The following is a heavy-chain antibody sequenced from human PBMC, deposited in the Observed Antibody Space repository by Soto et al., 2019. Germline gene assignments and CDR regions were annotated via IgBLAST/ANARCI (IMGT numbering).Heavy chain of an antibody. V-gene: IGHV4-59*01. CDR2: IYYSGST. D-gene: IGHD4-17*01. CDR3: AVNYCAYGYYVGDRYYYYCMDV. Sequence: SETLSLTCTVSGGSISSYYWSWIRQPPGKGLEWIGYIYYSGSTNYNPSLKSRVTISVDTSKNQFSLKLSSVTAADTAVYYCAVNYCAYGYYVGDRYYYYCMDVWGKGTTVTVSS. J-gene: IGHJ6*03. CDR1: GGSISSYY.